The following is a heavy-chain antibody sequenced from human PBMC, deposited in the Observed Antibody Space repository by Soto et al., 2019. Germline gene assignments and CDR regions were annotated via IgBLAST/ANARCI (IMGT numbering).Heavy chain of an antibody. Sequence: SETLSLTCTVSGASISSSTYFWGWVRQPPGGGLEWIGSISYNGKTYYNPSLKSRVTLSVDTSKDQVSLKLSSVTAAETGVYYCARQARIVGANGWFDPWGQGTLVTVSS. D-gene: IGHD1-26*01. V-gene: IGHV4-39*01. CDR1: GASISSSTYF. CDR3: ARQARIVGANGWFDP. J-gene: IGHJ5*02. CDR2: ISYNGKT.